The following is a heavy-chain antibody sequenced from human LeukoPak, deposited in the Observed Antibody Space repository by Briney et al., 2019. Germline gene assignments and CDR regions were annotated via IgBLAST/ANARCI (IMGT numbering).Heavy chain of an antibody. CDR2: ISSSSSYI. CDR3: ARDRLDDSSGYGAFDI. V-gene: IGHV3-21*01. D-gene: IGHD3-22*01. J-gene: IGHJ3*02. Sequence: PGGSLRLSCAASGFTFSDYTMNWVRQAPGKGLEWVSSISSSSSYIYYADSVKGRFTISRDNAKNSLYLQMNSLRAEDTAVYYCARDRLDDSSGYGAFDIWGQGTMVTVSS. CDR1: GFTFSDYT.